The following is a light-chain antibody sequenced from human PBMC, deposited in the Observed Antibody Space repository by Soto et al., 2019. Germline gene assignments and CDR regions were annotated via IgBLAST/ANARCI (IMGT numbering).Light chain of an antibody. Sequence: DIQMTQSPSSLSASVGDRVTITCRASQSISSCLNWYQQKPGKAPKLLIYAASSLQSGVPSRFSGSGSGTDFTLTISSLQPEDFATYYCQQRYSTPWTFGQGTKVEIK. CDR1: QSISSC. CDR3: QQRYSTPWT. J-gene: IGKJ1*01. CDR2: AAS. V-gene: IGKV1-39*01.